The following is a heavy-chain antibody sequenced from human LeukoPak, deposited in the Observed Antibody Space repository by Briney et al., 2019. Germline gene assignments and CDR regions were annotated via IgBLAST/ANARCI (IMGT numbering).Heavy chain of an antibody. D-gene: IGHD3-22*01. J-gene: IGHJ4*02. Sequence: SETLSLTCTVSGGFISSSSYYWGWIRQPPGKGLEWIGSIYYSGSTYYNPSLKSRVTISVDTSKNQFSLKLSSVTAADTAVYYCARGVDITMIVVVITYFDYWGQGTLVTVSS. CDR2: IYYSGST. CDR1: GGFISSSSYY. CDR3: ARGVDITMIVVVITYFDY. V-gene: IGHV4-39*07.